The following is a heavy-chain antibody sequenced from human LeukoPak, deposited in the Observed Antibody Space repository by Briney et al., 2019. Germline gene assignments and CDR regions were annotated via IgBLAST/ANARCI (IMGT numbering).Heavy chain of an antibody. Sequence: SETLSLTCAVYGESFRGYYWSWIRQPPGKGLEWIGEINHSGSTNYNPSLKSRVTISVDTSKNQFSLKLSSVTAADTAVYYCARGWGNSYGHRAFDYWARGTLVTVSS. J-gene: IGHJ4*02. CDR2: INHSGST. D-gene: IGHD5-18*01. V-gene: IGHV4-34*01. CDR3: ARGWGNSYGHRAFDY. CDR1: GESFRGYY.